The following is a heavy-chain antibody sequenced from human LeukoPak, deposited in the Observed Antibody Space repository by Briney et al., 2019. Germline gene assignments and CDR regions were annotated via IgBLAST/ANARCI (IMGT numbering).Heavy chain of an antibody. Sequence: ASVKVSCKASGYTFTGYYTHWVRQAPGQGLEWMGWINPNSGGTNYAQKFQGRVTMTRDTSISTAYMELSRLRSDDTAVYYCARSPRGSYGAFDIWGQGTMVTVSS. CDR2: INPNSGGT. CDR1: GYTFTGYY. V-gene: IGHV1-2*02. J-gene: IGHJ3*02. D-gene: IGHD1-26*01. CDR3: ARSPRGSYGAFDI.